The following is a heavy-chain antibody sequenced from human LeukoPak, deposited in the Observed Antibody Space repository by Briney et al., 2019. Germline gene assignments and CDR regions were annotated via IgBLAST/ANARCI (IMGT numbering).Heavy chain of an antibody. CDR1: GFTFVDYG. CDR3: AKYFAGSGYAFDM. D-gene: IGHD5-18*01. V-gene: IGHV3-23*01. Sequence: AGGSLRLSCAASGFTFVDYGMIWVRQAPGKGLDWVSAIVGSGGSTYYADSVQGRFTISRGNSKNTLYLQMNSLRAEDTALYYCAKYFAGSGYAFDMWGQGTMVTVSS. CDR2: IVGSGGST. J-gene: IGHJ3*02.